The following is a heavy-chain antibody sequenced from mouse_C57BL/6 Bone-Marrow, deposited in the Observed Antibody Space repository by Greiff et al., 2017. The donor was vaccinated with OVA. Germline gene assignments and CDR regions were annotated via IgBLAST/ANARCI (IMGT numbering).Heavy chain of an antibody. CDR2: ISNGGGST. Sequence: DVQLVESGGGLVQPGGSLKLSCAASGFTFSDYYMYWVRQTPEKRLEWVAYISNGGGSTYYPDTVKGRFTISRDNAKNTLYLQMSRLKSEDTAMYYCARHGYDRYFDVWGTGTTVTVSS. CDR3: ARHGYDRYFDV. D-gene: IGHD2-2*01. V-gene: IGHV5-12*01. CDR1: GFTFSDYY. J-gene: IGHJ1*03.